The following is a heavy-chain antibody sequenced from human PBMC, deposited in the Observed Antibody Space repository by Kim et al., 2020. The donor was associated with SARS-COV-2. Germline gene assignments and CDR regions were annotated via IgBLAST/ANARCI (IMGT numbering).Heavy chain of an antibody. D-gene: IGHD2-15*01. CDR2: IIPIFGTA. Sequence: SVKVSCKASGGTFSSYAISWVRQAPGQGLEWMGGIIPIFGTANYAQKFQGRVTITADESTSTAYMELSSLRSEDTAVYYCARDYSEAYYGMDVWGQGTTVTVSS. J-gene: IGHJ6*02. V-gene: IGHV1-69*13. CDR3: ARDYSEAYYGMDV. CDR1: GGTFSSYA.